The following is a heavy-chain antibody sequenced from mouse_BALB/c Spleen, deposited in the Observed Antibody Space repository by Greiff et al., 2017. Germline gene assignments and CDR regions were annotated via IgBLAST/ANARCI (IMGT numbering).Heavy chain of an antibody. D-gene: IGHD2-1*01. Sequence: EVKLEESGPGLVKPSQTVSLTCTVTGISITTGNYRWSWIRQFPGNKLEWIGYIYYSGTITYNPSLTSRTTITRDTSKNQFFLEMNSLTAEDTATYYCARSYGNYGAMDYWGQGTSVTVSS. CDR2: IYYSGTI. CDR3: ARSYGNYGAMDY. CDR1: GISITTGNYR. V-gene: IGHV3-5*02. J-gene: IGHJ4*01.